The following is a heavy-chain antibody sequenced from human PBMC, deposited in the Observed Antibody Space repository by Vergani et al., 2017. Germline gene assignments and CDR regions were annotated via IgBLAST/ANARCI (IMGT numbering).Heavy chain of an antibody. CDR2: IYYTGTT. J-gene: IGHJ1*01. Sequence: QLQLQESGPGLVKPSETLSLTCTVSGVSIGSNSYYWGWIRQPPGKGLEWIGTIYYTGTTYYNEAHKSPLNISLDPSKNQFSLNLTSVTAADTAVYSCPRHGTSGWAGYFQHWGQGTLVTASS. D-gene: IGHD6-19*01. CDR1: GVSIGSNSYY. CDR3: PRHGTSGWAGYFQH. V-gene: IGHV4-39*01.